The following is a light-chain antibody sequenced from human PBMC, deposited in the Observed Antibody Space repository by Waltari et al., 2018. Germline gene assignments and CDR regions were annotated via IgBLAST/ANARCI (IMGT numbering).Light chain of an antibody. V-gene: IGLV3-1*01. J-gene: IGLJ3*02. CDR3: LAWDSSTAWV. CDR2: QDT. Sequence: YELTQPPSVSVSPGQTASITCSGDKLGDKYASWYQQKPGQSPVLVIYQDTKRPSGIPERFSGSNSGNTATLTISGTQGMDEADYYCLAWDSSTAWVFGGGTKLTVL. CDR1: KLGDKY.